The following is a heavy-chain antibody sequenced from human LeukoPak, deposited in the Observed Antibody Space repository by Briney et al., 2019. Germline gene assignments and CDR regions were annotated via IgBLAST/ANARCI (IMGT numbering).Heavy chain of an antibody. J-gene: IGHJ4*02. CDR2: VRYDGNNP. D-gene: IGHD3-22*01. V-gene: IGHV3-30*02. Sequence: GGSLRLSCAASGFTFGSYGMHWVRQAPGKGLDWVAFVRYDGNNPYYSASVKGRFTISRDNSKNTVLLQMNNLRLEDAAVYYCATGNRVTMIVVVLDYWGQGTLVTVSS. CDR3: ATGNRVTMIVVVLDY. CDR1: GFTFGSYG.